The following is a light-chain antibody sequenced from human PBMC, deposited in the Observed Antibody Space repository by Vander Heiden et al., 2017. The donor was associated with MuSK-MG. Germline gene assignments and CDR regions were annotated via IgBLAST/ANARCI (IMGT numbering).Light chain of an antibody. CDR1: QCSSSW. Sequence: IQLSLSPSTLSAYVGDRVTITCPASQCSSSWLAWYQQQPGKAPKLLIYDASSLESGVPSRFIGSGSGTEVTLTISSLQPDDFATYYCQQDNSYSCTFGQGTKLEIK. V-gene: IGKV1-5*01. CDR3: QQDNSYSCT. J-gene: IGKJ2*02. CDR2: DAS.